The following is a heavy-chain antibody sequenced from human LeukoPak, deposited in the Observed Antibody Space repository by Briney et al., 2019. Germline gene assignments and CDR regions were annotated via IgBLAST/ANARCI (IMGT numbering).Heavy chain of an antibody. CDR2: IFPGDSDT. CDR3: AREYYYDNGGNPFDS. J-gene: IGHJ4*02. D-gene: IGHD3-22*01. CDR1: GYNFASYW. Sequence: GESLKISCKISGYNFASYWIAWVRQLPGRGLEWMGDIFPGDSDTRYSPSFQGHVTFSVDKSISTAYLQWSSLKASDTAMYFCAREYYYDNGGNPFDSWGQGTLVTVSS. V-gene: IGHV5-51*01.